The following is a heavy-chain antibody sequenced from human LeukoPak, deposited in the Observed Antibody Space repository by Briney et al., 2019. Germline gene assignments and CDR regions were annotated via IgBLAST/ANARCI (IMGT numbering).Heavy chain of an antibody. CDR3: ATGGEDYYFDY. J-gene: IGHJ4*02. CDR2: IYYSGST. V-gene: IGHV4-30-4*08. Sequence: PSETLSLTCTVSGGSISSGDYYWSWIRQPPGKGLEWIGYIYYSGSTYYNPSLKSRVTISVNTSKNQFSLKLSSVTAADTAVYYCATGGEDYYFDYWGQGTLVTVSS. CDR1: GGSISSGDYY.